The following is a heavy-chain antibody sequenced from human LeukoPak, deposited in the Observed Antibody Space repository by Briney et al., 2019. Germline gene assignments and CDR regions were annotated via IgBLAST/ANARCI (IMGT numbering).Heavy chain of an antibody. Sequence: PPETLSLTCTVSGGSISTYYWSWIRQPPGKGLEWIGYIYYTGSTSYNPSLKSRVTMSLDASKNQFSLELSSVTPADTAVYYCARGGNYWPQWWFDPWGRGTLVSVSS. J-gene: IGHJ5*02. CDR1: GGSISTYY. D-gene: IGHD1-26*01. CDR2: IYYTGST. V-gene: IGHV4-59*01. CDR3: ARGGNYWPQWWFDP.